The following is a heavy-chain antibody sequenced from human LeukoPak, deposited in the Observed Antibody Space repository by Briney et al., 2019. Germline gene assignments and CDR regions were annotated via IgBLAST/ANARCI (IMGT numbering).Heavy chain of an antibody. D-gene: IGHD3-3*01. J-gene: IGHJ4*02. Sequence: GGSLRLSCVASGFTFGKYWMSWVRQAPGRGLEWVANIKLDGSEKNYVDSVKGRFTIPRDNTKNSLYLQMNSLRAEDTAVFYCARDQYDTWSRRGNFDSWGQGTLVIVSS. CDR3: ARDQYDTWSRRGNFDS. CDR1: GFTFGKYW. V-gene: IGHV3-7*03. CDR2: IKLDGSEK.